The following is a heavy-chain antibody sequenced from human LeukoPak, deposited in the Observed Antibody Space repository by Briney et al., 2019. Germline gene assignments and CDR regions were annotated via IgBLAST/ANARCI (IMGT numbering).Heavy chain of an antibody. J-gene: IGHJ4*02. CDR3: ARDLGRYCSGGSCYSLAY. D-gene: IGHD2-15*01. CDR1: GFTFSSYA. CDR2: ISYDGSNK. Sequence: AGSLRLSCAASGFTFSSYAMHWVRQAPGKGLEWVAGISYDGSNKYYADSVKGRCTISRDNSKNTLYLQMNSLRAEDTAVYYCARDLGRYCSGGSCYSLAYWGQGTLVTVSS. V-gene: IGHV3-30-3*01.